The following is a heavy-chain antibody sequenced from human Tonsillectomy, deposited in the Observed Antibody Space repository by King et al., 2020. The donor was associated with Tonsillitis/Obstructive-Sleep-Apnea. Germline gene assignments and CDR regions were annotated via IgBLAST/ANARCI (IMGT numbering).Heavy chain of an antibody. CDR3: AGGDLVVVPAAIHYYYYTDV. V-gene: IGHV4-34*01. CDR2: INHSGST. J-gene: IGHJ6*03. CDR1: GGSFSGYY. Sequence: VQLQQWGAGLLKPSETLSLTCAVYGGSFSGYYWSWIRQPPGKGLEWIGEINHSGSTNYNPSLKSRVTISVDTSKNQFSLKLSSVTAADTAVYYCAGGDLVVVPAAIHYYYYTDVWGKGTTVTVSS. D-gene: IGHD2-2*02.